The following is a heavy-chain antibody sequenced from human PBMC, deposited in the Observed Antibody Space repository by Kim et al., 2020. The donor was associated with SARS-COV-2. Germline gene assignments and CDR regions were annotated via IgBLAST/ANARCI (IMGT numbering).Heavy chain of an antibody. Sequence: GGSLRLSCTASGFTFSSYEMNWVRQAPGKGLEWVSYIIGSGTTTYYADSVRGRFTISRDNAKNTLYLQMNSLRAEDTAVYYCARGGNYSAFDYWGQGT. CDR2: IIGSGTTT. V-gene: IGHV3-48*03. CDR3: ARGGNYSAFDY. CDR1: GFTFSSYE. J-gene: IGHJ4*02. D-gene: IGHD4-4*01.